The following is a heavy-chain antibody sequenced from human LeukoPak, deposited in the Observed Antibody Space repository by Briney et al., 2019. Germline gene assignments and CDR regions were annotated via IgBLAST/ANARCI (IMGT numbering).Heavy chain of an antibody. J-gene: IGHJ4*02. V-gene: IGHV3-23*01. CDR1: GFTFSSYE. CDR2: ISGSGGSA. D-gene: IGHD5-12*01. CDR3: ARDSSRGYDYGSRFDY. Sequence: GGSLRLSCAASGFTFSSYEMNWVRQAPGKGLEWVSAISGSGGSAYYADPVKGRFTISRDNSKNTLNLQVNSLRAEDTAVYYCARDSSRGYDYGSRFDYWGQGTLVTVSS.